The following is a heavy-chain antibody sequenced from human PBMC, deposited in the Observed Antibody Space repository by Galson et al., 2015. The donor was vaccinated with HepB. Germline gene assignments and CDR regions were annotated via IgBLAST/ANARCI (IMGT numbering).Heavy chain of an antibody. Sequence: SLRLSCAASGFTFSNAWMSWVRQAPGKGLEWVGRIKSKTDGGATDYAAPVKGRFTISRDDSKNTLYLQMNSLKTEDTAVYYCTTDPLPLWFGEFATGPIFDYWGQGTLVTVSS. CDR2: IKSKTDGGAT. D-gene: IGHD3-10*01. CDR3: TTDPLPLWFGEFATGPIFDY. V-gene: IGHV3-15*01. J-gene: IGHJ4*02. CDR1: GFTFSNAW.